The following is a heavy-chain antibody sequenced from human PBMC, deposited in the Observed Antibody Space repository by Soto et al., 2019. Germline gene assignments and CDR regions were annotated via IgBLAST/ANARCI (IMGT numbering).Heavy chain of an antibody. V-gene: IGHV1-3*01. CDR1: GYTFTSYA. Sequence: ASVKVSCKASGYTFTSYAMHWVRQAPRQRLEWMGWINAGNGNTKYSQKFQGRVTITRDTSASTAYMELSSLRSEDTAVYYCARVGYYYDSSGYYLSFDYWGQGTLVTVSS. D-gene: IGHD3-22*01. CDR3: ARVGYYYDSSGYYLSFDY. CDR2: INAGNGNT. J-gene: IGHJ4*02.